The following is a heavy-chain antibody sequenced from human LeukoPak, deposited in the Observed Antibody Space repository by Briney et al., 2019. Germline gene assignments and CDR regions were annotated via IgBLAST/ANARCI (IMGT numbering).Heavy chain of an antibody. Sequence: SETLSLTCTVSGGSISSGGYYWSWIRQHPGKGLEWIGYIYYSGSTYYNPSLKSRVTISVDTSKNQFSLKLSSVTAADTAVYYCARSLDYGGNSGAFDIWGQGTMVTVSS. V-gene: IGHV4-31*03. CDR3: ARSLDYGGNSGAFDI. D-gene: IGHD4-23*01. CDR1: GGSISSGGYY. CDR2: IYYSGST. J-gene: IGHJ3*02.